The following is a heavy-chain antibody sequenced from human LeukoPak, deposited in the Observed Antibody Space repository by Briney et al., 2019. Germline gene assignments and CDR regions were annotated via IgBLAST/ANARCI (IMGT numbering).Heavy chain of an antibody. V-gene: IGHV1-69*05. Sequence: SVKVSCKASGGTFSSYAISWVRQAPGQGLEWMGGIIPIFGTANYAQKFQGRVTITTDESTSTAYMELSSLRSEDTAVYYCARAVLMVHASAGADAFDIWGQGTMVTVSS. CDR1: GGTFSSYA. CDR3: ARAVLMVHASAGADAFDI. J-gene: IGHJ3*02. CDR2: IIPIFGTA. D-gene: IGHD2-8*01.